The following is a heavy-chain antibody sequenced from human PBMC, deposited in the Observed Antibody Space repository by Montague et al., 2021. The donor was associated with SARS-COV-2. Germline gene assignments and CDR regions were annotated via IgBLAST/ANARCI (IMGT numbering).Heavy chain of an antibody. D-gene: IGHD3-3*01. V-gene: IGHV4-39*01. CDR2: LFYSVNT. CDR3: ARTNYDFWRGHQRGGAFDI. J-gene: IGHJ3*02. Sequence: SETLSLTCSVSGGSFSPYYWTWIRQPPGKGLEWIGSLFYSVNTYYNPSLKSRVTISVDTSKNQFSLKLSSVTAADTAVYYCARTNYDFWRGHQRGGAFDIWGQGTMVTVSS. CDR1: GGSFSPYY.